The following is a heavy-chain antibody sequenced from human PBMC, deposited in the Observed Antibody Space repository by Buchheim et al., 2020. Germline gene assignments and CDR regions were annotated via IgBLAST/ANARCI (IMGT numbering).Heavy chain of an antibody. CDR2: IWYDGSNK. Sequence: QVQLVESGGGVVQPGRSLRLSCAASGFTYSSYGMHWVRQAPGKGLEWVAVIWYDGSNKYYADSVKGRFTISRDNSKNTLYLQMNSLRAEDTAVYYCARDRCGYSSSSCWFDPWGQGTL. J-gene: IGHJ5*02. V-gene: IGHV3-33*01. CDR1: GFTYSSYG. CDR3: ARDRCGYSSSSCWFDP. D-gene: IGHD6-6*01.